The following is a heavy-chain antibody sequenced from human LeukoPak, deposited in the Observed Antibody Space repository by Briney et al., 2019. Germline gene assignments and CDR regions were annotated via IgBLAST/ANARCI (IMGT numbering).Heavy chain of an antibody. CDR3: ARDHRYAFDN. CDR2: VGISSGNT. Sequence: GGSLRLSYAASGFTFSDYSMNWVRQAPGKGLEWISYVGISSGNTKYADSVKGRFTISGDSAKNSVFLRMNSLRVEDTAVYYCARDHRYAFDNWGQGTLVTVSS. J-gene: IGHJ4*02. CDR1: GFTFSDYS. V-gene: IGHV3-48*04. D-gene: IGHD5-12*01.